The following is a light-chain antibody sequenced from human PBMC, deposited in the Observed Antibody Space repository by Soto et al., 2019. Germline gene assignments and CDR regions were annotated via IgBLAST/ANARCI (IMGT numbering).Light chain of an antibody. CDR2: DVS. J-gene: IGLJ1*01. Sequence: QSALTQPRSVSGSPGQSVTISCTGTSSDVGGYNYVSWYQQHPGKAPKLMIYDVSERPLGVPDRFSGSKSGNTASLTISGLQAEDEADYYCCSYAGSYTFVFAPGTKLTVL. V-gene: IGLV2-11*01. CDR1: SSDVGGYNY. CDR3: CSYAGSYTFV.